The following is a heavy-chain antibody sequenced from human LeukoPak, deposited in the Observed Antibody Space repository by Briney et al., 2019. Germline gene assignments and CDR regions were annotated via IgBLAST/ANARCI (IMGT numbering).Heavy chain of an antibody. J-gene: IGHJ5*02. CDR1: GYTFTSYA. D-gene: IGHD2-2*01. V-gene: IGHV7-4-1*02. CDR3: ARDLLSTSELVRTYNWFDP. CDR2: INTNTGNP. Sequence: ASVKVSCKASGYTFTSYAMNWVRQAPGQGLEWMGWINTNTGNPTYAQGFTGRFVFSLDTSVSTAYLQISSLKAEDTAVYYCARDLLSTSELVRTYNWFDPWGQGTLVTVSS.